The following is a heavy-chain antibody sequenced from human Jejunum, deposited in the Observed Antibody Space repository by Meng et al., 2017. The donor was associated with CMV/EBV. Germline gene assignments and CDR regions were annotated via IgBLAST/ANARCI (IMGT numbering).Heavy chain of an antibody. CDR1: FTFSRYP. J-gene: IGHJ4*02. Sequence: FTFSRYPMPWVRQAPGKGLEWVAVISYDGGNKYYADSVKDRFTISRDNSNNTLYLQLDSLRAEDTAVYYCARDRTSVVVPAALLYWGQGTRVTVSS. CDR2: ISYDGGNK. D-gene: IGHD2-2*01. CDR3: ARDRTSVVVPAALLY. V-gene: IGHV3-30-3*01.